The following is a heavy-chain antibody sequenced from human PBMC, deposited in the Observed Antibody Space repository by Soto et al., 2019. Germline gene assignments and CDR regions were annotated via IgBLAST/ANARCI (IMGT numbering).Heavy chain of an antibody. V-gene: IGHV3-73*01. CDR3: ISMTTVTSFSDY. CDR2: IRSKANSYAT. CDR1: GFTFSASA. Sequence: EVQLVESGGGLVQPGGSLKLSCAASGFTFSASAMHWVRQASGKGLEWVGRIRSKANSYATTYAASVKGRFTISRDDSKNTAYLQMNSLKTEDTAVYYCISMTTVTSFSDYWGQGTLVTVSS. D-gene: IGHD4-17*01. J-gene: IGHJ4*02.